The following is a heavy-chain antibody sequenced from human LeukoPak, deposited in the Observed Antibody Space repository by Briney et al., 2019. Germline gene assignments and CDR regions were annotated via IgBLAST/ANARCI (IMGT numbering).Heavy chain of an antibody. CDR1: GYTFTGYY. D-gene: IGHD1-26*01. CDR3: ARYTPVELLFAFDI. V-gene: IGHV1-2*02. Sequence: ASVKVSCKASGYTFTGYYMHWVRQAPGQGLEWMGWINPNSGGTNYAQKFQGRVTMTRDTSISTAYMELSRLRSDDTAVYYCARYTPVELLFAFDIWGQGTMVTVSS. J-gene: IGHJ3*02. CDR2: INPNSGGT.